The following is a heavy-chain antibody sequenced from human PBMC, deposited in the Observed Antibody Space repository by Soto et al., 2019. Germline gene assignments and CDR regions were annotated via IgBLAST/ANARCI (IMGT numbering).Heavy chain of an antibody. V-gene: IGHV3-64D*08. D-gene: IGHD2-15*01. CDR1: GFTFSRYA. Sequence: GGSLRLSCSASGFTFSRYAMHWVRQAPGKGLEYVSVISSNGGSTYYADSVKGRFTISRDNSKNTLDLQMSSLRAEDTAVYYCVKTVSGSAYYYYGMDVWGQGTTVTVSS. CDR3: VKTVSGSAYYYYGMDV. J-gene: IGHJ6*02. CDR2: ISSNGGST.